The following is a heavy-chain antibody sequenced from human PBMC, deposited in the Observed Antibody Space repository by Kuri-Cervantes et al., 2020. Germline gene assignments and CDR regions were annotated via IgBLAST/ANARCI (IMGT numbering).Heavy chain of an antibody. Sequence: SETLSLTCTVSGGSVSSGSYYWSWIRQPPGKGLEWIGYIYYGGSTNYNPSLKSRVTISVDTSKNQFSLKLSSVTAADTAVYYCARGAMIVDNDAFDIWGQGTMVTVSS. V-gene: IGHV4-61*01. CDR2: IYYGGST. CDR1: GGSVSSGSYY. CDR3: ARGAMIVDNDAFDI. D-gene: IGHD3-22*01. J-gene: IGHJ3*02.